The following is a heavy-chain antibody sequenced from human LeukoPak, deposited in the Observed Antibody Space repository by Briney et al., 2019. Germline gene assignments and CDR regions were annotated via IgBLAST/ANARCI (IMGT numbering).Heavy chain of an antibody. J-gene: IGHJ1*01. Sequence: AGGSLRLSCAASGFTFDDYAMHWVRQAPGKGLEWVSLISWDGGSTYCADSVKGRFTISRDNSKNSLYLQMNSLRAEDTALYYCATSYDSSGYYPFQHWGQGTLVTVSS. D-gene: IGHD3-22*01. V-gene: IGHV3-43D*04. CDR2: ISWDGGST. CDR3: ATSYDSSGYYPFQH. CDR1: GFTFDDYA.